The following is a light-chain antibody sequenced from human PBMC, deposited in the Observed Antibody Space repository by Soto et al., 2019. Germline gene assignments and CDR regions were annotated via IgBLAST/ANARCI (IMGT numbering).Light chain of an antibody. V-gene: IGKV1-33*01. CDR3: QQYDNLPPTWT. CDR2: DAS. CDR1: QGISNY. Sequence: DVEVTQYQSAMSASDGDRVTITCRASQGISNYLAWFQQKPGKVPNLLIYDASNLETGVPSRFSGGGSGTHFTFTISNLQPEDIATYYCQQYDNLPPTWTFGQGTKAAIK. J-gene: IGKJ1*01.